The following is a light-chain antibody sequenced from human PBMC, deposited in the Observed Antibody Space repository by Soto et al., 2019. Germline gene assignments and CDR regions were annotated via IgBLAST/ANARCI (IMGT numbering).Light chain of an antibody. CDR2: GAS. V-gene: IGKV3-20*01. Sequence: EIVLTQSPGSLSLSPGERATLSCRASQSVDSSFFAWYQQKPGQAPRLLIYGASNMATGIPDRFSGSGSGKDFTLTISRLEPEDFAVYYCQQYVSSVTFGQGTKVEIK. CDR3: QQYVSSVT. J-gene: IGKJ1*01. CDR1: QSVDSSF.